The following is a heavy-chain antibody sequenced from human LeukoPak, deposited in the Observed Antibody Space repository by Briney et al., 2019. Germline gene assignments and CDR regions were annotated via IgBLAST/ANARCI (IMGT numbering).Heavy chain of an antibody. CDR1: GYSFTNYW. D-gene: IGHD1-26*01. CDR3: VRCSGSYCFDAFDI. J-gene: IGHJ3*02. Sequence: PGESLKISCKGSGYSFTNYWIGWVRQMPGKGLGWMGIIYPGDSDIRYSPSFQGQVTISADKSISTAYLQWSSLKASDTAMYYCVRCSGSYCFDAFDIWGQGTMVTVSS. V-gene: IGHV5-51*01. CDR2: IYPGDSDI.